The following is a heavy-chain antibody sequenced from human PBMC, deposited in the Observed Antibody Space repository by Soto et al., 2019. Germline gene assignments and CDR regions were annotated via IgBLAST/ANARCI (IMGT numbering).Heavy chain of an antibody. Sequence: EVQVVESGGDLIQPGGSLRLSCAASGFKVGSSYVTWVRQAPGKGLEWVSVIVSGGSTHYADSVTGRFTVSRDVSNNIVYLHMSSLRAEDTAVYFCATDSPNVGIGYFDSWGLGTLVTVSS. V-gene: IGHV3-53*01. J-gene: IGHJ4*02. CDR3: ATDSPNVGIGYFDS. D-gene: IGHD1-26*01. CDR1: GFKVGSSY. CDR2: IVSGGST.